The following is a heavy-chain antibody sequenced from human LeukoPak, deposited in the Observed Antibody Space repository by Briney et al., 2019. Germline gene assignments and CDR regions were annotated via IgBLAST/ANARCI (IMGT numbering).Heavy chain of an antibody. D-gene: IGHD2-15*01. Sequence: LSLSCAASGFTLSDHYMSWIRQAPAKGLEWIGSIYYRGNTYYNPSLKRQVTISMDTSKNQFSMKLNSVTAADTAVYFCARARYQYDNWFDPWGKEPLVTVSS. J-gene: IGHJ5*02. CDR3: ARARYQYDNWFDP. CDR2: IYYRGNT. V-gene: IGHV4-38-2*01. CDR1: GFTLSDHY.